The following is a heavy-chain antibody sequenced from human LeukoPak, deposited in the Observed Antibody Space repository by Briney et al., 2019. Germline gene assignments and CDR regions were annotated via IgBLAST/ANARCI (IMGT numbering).Heavy chain of an antibody. CDR3: AKGDSSAFTYYFDY. V-gene: IGHV3-23*01. J-gene: IGHJ4*02. CDR2: ISGSGGST. Sequence: GGSLRLSCAASGFTFSSYAMSWVRQAPGKGLEWVSAISGSGGSTYYADSVKGRFTISRDNSKNTLYLRKNSLRAGDTAVYYCAKGDSSAFTYYFDYWGQGSLVTVSS. D-gene: IGHD3-22*01. CDR1: GFTFSSYA.